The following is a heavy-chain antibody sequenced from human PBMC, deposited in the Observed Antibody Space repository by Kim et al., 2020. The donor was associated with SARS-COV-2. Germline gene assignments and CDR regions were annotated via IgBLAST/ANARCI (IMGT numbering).Heavy chain of an antibody. CDR2: IYFSGTT. J-gene: IGHJ5*02. CDR1: GASISTYY. V-gene: IGHV4-4*09. D-gene: IGHD3-3*02. CDR3: ASTSISAYILFWFYH. Sequence: SETLSLTCSVSGASISTYYWNWIRQSPGKGLEWIGYIYFSGTTNYNSALESRLTMSVDMSKKQISLNLSSVTAADTAVYYCASTSISAYILFWFYHWG.